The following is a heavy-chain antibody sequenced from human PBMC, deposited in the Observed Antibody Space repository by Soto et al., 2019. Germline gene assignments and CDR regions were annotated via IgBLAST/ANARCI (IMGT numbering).Heavy chain of an antibody. Sequence: GGSLRLSCAASGFTFSGYAMSWVRQAPGKGLEWVSAISGSGGSTYYADSVKGRFTISRDNSKNTLYLQMNSLRAEDTAVYYCARDLRVCSPQGGYYYYGMDVWGQGTTVTVSS. CDR3: ARDLRVCSPQGGYYYYGMDV. J-gene: IGHJ6*02. CDR2: ISGSGGST. CDR1: GFTFSGYA. V-gene: IGHV3-23*01. D-gene: IGHD2-15*01.